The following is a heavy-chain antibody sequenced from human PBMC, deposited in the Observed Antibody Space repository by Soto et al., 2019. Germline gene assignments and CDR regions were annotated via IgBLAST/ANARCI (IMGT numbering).Heavy chain of an antibody. J-gene: IGHJ5*02. Sequence: SETLSLTCTVSGRSISSGGYYSSWIRQHPGKGLEWIGYIYYSGSTYYNPSLKSRVTISVDTSKNQFSLKLSSVTAADTAVYYCARGSGRGYDFWSGYFSVNWFDPWGQGTLVTVSS. D-gene: IGHD3-3*01. V-gene: IGHV4-31*03. CDR1: GRSISSGGYY. CDR2: IYYSGST. CDR3: ARGSGRGYDFWSGYFSVNWFDP.